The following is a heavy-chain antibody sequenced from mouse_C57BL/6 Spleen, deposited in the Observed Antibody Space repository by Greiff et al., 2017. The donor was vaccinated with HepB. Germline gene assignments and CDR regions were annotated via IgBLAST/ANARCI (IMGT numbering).Heavy chain of an antibody. D-gene: IGHD3-2*02. CDR2: INPGSGGT. CDR3: ARGSSGYVGY. J-gene: IGHJ2*01. Sequence: QVQLKQSGAELVRPGTSVKVSCKASGYAFTNYLIEWVKQRPGQGLEWIGVINPGSGGTNYNEKFKGKATLTADKSSSTAYMQLSSLTSEDSAVYFCARGSSGYVGYWGQGTTLTVSS. CDR1: GYAFTNYL. V-gene: IGHV1-54*01.